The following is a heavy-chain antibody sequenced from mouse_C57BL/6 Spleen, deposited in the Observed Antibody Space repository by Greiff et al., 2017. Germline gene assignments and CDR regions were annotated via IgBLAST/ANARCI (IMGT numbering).Heavy chain of an antibody. Sequence: VQLQQSGAELVQPGASVKISCKASGYAFSSYWMNWVKQRPGKGLEWIGQIYPGDGDTNYNGKFKGKATLTADKSSSTAYMQLSSLTSEDSAVYFCARRTDYYAMDYWGQGTSVTVSS. CDR3: ARRTDYYAMDY. V-gene: IGHV1-80*01. CDR2: IYPGDGDT. CDR1: GYAFSSYW. J-gene: IGHJ4*01. D-gene: IGHD4-1*01.